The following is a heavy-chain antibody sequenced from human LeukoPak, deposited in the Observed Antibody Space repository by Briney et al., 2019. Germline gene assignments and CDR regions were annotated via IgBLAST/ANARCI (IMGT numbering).Heavy chain of an antibody. V-gene: IGHV3-48*03. CDR3: ACNRIGGDYDILTGYYEPIDY. D-gene: IGHD3-9*01. CDR1: GFTFSSYE. J-gene: IGHJ4*02. CDR2: ISSSGSTI. Sequence: PGGSLRLSCAASGFTFSSYEMNWVRQAPGKGLEWVSYISSSGSTIYYADSVKGRFTISRDNAKNSLYLQMNSLRAEDTAVYYCACNRIGGDYDILTGYYEPIDYWGQGTLVTVSS.